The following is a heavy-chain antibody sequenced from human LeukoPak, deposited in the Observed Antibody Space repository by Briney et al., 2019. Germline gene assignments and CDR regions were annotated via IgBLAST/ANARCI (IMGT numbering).Heavy chain of an antibody. CDR3: ARDFSGGWLDP. CDR2: IYSGGST. CDR1: GFTVSSNY. Sequence: PGGSLRLSCAASGFTVSSNYMSWVRQAPGKGLEWVSIIYSGGSTYYADSVKGRFTISRHNSKNTLYLQMNSLRAEDTAVYYCARDFSGGWLDPWGQGTLVTVSS. J-gene: IGHJ5*02. V-gene: IGHV3-53*04. D-gene: IGHD2/OR15-2a*01.